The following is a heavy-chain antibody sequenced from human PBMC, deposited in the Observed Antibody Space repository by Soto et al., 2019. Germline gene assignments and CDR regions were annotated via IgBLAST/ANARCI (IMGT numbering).Heavy chain of an antibody. CDR1: GGSISSGGYY. V-gene: IGHV4-31*03. Sequence: SETLSLTCSVSGGSISSGGYYWSWIRQHPGKGLEWIGYIYYSGSTYYNPSLKSRVTISVDTSKNQFSLKLSSVTAADTAVYYCARESQQLVQTGIDYWGQGTLVTVSS. D-gene: IGHD6-13*01. J-gene: IGHJ4*02. CDR3: ARESQQLVQTGIDY. CDR2: IYYSGST.